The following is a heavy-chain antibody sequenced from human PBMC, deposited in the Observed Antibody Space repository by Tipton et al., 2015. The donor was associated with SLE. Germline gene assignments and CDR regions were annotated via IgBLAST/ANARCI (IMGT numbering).Heavy chain of an antibody. J-gene: IGHJ4*02. CDR1: GGSFSGYY. CDR2: INHSGST. V-gene: IGHV4-34*01. CDR3: ARTAGYSKAIGY. D-gene: IGHD1-26*01. Sequence: TLSLTCAVYGGSFSGYYWSWIRQPPGKGLEWIGEINHSGSTNYNPSLKSRVTISVDTSKNQFSLNLRSVTAADTAVYYCARTAGYSKAIGYWGQGTLVTVSS.